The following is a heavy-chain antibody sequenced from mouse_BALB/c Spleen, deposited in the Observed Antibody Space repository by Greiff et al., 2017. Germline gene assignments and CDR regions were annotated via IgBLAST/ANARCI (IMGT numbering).Heavy chain of an antibody. Sequence: QVQLQQSGAELAKPGASVKMSCKASGYTFTSYWMHWVKQRPGQGLEWIGYINPSTGYTEYNQKFKDKATLTADKSSSTAYMQLSSLTSEDSAVYYCARDGNYDDAMDYWGQGTSVTVSS. J-gene: IGHJ4*01. CDR1: GYTFTSYW. D-gene: IGHD2-1*01. CDR3: ARDGNYDDAMDY. CDR2: INPSTGYT. V-gene: IGHV1-7*01.